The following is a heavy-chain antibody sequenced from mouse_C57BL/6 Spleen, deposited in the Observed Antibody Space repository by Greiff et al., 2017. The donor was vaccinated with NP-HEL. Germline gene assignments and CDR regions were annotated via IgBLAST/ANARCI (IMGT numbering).Heavy chain of an antibody. CDR1: GYTFTDYE. J-gene: IGHJ2*01. CDR3: TIPMVTTDFDY. Sequence: QVQLQESGAELVRPGASVTLSCKASGYTFTDYEMHWVKQTPVHGLEWIGAIDPETGGTAYNQKFKGKAILTADKSSSTAYMELRSLTAEDSAVYYCTIPMVTTDFDYWGKGTTLTVSS. D-gene: IGHD2-2*01. CDR2: IDPETGGT. V-gene: IGHV1-15*01.